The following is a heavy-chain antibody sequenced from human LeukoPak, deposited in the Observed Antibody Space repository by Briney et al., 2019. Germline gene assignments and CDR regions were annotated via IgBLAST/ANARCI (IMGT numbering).Heavy chain of an antibody. J-gene: IGHJ6*02. V-gene: IGHV3-48*01. D-gene: IGHD6-13*01. CDR3: ARGAGAAAAYGMDV. CDR2: ISSSSSTI. Sequence: SGGSLRLSCAASGFTFSSYSMTWDRQAPGKGLEWVSYISSSSSTIYYADSVKGRFTISRGNAKNLLYLQMNSLRAEDTAVYYCARGAGAAAAYGMDVWGQGTTVTVSS. CDR1: GFTFSSYS.